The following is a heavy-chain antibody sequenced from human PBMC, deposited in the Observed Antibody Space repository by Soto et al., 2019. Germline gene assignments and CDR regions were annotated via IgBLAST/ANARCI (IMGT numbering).Heavy chain of an antibody. J-gene: IGHJ5*02. V-gene: IGHV3-7*01. CDR1: GFTFSSYW. D-gene: IGHD2-2*01. CDR2: IKQDGSEK. Sequence: PGGSLRLSCAASGFTFSSYWMSWVRQAPGKGLEWVANIKQDGSEKYYVDSVKGRFTISRDNAKNSLYLQMNSLRAEDTAVYYCPRDFTSIYCSSTSCSRSNWFDPWGQGTLVTVSS. CDR3: PRDFTSIYCSSTSCSRSNWFDP.